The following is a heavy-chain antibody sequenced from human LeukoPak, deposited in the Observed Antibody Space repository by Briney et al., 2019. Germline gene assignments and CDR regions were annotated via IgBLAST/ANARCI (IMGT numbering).Heavy chain of an antibody. D-gene: IGHD2-15*01. V-gene: IGHV4-4*02. J-gene: IGHJ2*01. CDR1: NGSISSSDW. CDR3: ARNYCSAGRCYWYFDL. Sequence: SGTLSLTCAVSNGSISSSDWWSWVRQPPGTGLEWIGEIYQSGSANYNPSLKSRVTISIDKSKNQFSLKLTSVTVADTAVYYCARNYCSAGRCYWYFDLWGRGTLVTVSS. CDR2: IYQSGSA.